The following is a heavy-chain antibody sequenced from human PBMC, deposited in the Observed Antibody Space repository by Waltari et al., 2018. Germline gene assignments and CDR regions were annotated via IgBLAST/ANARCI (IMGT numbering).Heavy chain of an antibody. V-gene: IGHV3-48*03. CDR1: GFSFGSYE. Sequence: EVQLVESGGGLVQPGGSLRLSCVASGFSFGSYEMIWVRQAPGKGLEWVSYMTTSAKSIYSADSEKGRLTSSRDNAKNSLYLQMNSLRAEDTAVYYCARVGGYYYYYMDVWGKGTTVTVSS. CDR3: ARVGGYYYYYMDV. J-gene: IGHJ6*03. D-gene: IGHD3-16*01. CDR2: MTTSAKSI.